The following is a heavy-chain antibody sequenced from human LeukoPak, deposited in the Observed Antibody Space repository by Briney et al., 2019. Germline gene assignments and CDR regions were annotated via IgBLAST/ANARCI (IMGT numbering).Heavy chain of an antibody. CDR1: EHTFATYN. V-gene: IGHV1-46*01. CDR2: INPSGGST. Sequence: ASVKVSCKASEHTFATYNMHWVRQAPGQGLEWMGVINPSGGSTSYAQKFQGRVTMTRDTSTSTVYMELSSLRPEDTAVYYCAREGYSYGYGDYWGQGTLVTVSS. J-gene: IGHJ4*02. CDR3: AREGYSYGYGDY. D-gene: IGHD5-18*01.